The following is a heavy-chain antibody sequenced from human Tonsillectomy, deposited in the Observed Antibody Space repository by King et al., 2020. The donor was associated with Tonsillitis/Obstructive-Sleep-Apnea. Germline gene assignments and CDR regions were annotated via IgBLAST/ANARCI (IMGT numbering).Heavy chain of an antibody. Sequence: VQLQQWGAGLLKPSETLSLTCAVYGGSFSGYYWSWIRQPPGKGLEWIGEINHNENTNYNPSLKSRVTISVDTSKNQFSLKLSSVTAAYTAVYYCARGLGGFGESPLVDYWGQGTLVTVSS. CDR3: ARGLGGFGESPLVDY. V-gene: IGHV4-34*01. CDR2: INHNENT. D-gene: IGHD3-10*01. CDR1: GGSFSGYY. J-gene: IGHJ4*02.